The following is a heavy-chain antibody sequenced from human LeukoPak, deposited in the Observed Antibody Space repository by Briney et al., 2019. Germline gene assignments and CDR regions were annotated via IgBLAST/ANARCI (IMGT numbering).Heavy chain of an antibody. V-gene: IGHV1-18*01. Sequence: ASVKVSCKASGYTFTNYGISCVRQAPGQGLEWMGWISAYNGNTNYPQQLQGRLTMTTDTSTTTAYMELRSLRSDDTAVYYCARASHPKLGTSSYYYGMDVWGQGNPGHRLL. CDR1: GYTFTNYG. CDR3: ARASHPKLGTSSYYYGMDV. J-gene: IGHJ6*02. D-gene: IGHD7-27*01. CDR2: ISAYNGNT.